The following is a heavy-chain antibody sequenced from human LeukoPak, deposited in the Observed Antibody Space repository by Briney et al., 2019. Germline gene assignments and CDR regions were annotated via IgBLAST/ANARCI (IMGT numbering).Heavy chain of an antibody. CDR2: IYYSGST. D-gene: IGHD3-22*01. V-gene: IGHV4-59*12. CDR1: GGSISSYY. J-gene: IGHJ3*02. CDR3: ATDRDDSSGYYYNAAFDI. Sequence: SETLSLTCTVSGGSISSYYWCWIRQPPGKGLEWIGYIYYSGSTNYNPSLKSRVTISVDTSKNRFSLKLSSVTAADTAVYYCATDRDDSSGYYYNAAFDIWGQGTMVTVSS.